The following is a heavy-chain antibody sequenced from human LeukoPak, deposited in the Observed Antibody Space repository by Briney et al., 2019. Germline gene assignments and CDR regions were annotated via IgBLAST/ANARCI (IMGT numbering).Heavy chain of an antibody. CDR3: ARAPKQCFDP. J-gene: IGHJ5*02. CDR1: GGSISSSSYY. CDR2: IYYSGST. V-gene: IGHV4-39*07. Sequence: SETLSLTCTVSGGSISSSSYYWVWMRQPPGKGLEWVGSIYYSGSTYYNPSLKSRVTISVDTSKNQFSLKLSSVTAADTAVYYCARAPKQCFDPWGQGTLVTVSS. D-gene: IGHD6-19*01.